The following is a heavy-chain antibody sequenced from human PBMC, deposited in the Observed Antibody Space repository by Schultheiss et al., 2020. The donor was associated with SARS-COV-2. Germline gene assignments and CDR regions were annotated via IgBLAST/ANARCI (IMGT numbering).Heavy chain of an antibody. CDR1: GGTFSSYA. D-gene: IGHD3-10*01. J-gene: IGHJ6*02. CDR2: IIPIFGTA. Sequence: SVKVSCKASGGTFSSYAISWVRQAPGQGLEWMGGIIPIFGTANYAQKFQGRVTITRYTSASTAYMELSSLRSDDTAVYYCARGGGRYYYGSGSYYRPYYYGMDVWGQGTTVTVSS. CDR3: ARGGGRYYYGSGSYYRPYYYGMDV. V-gene: IGHV1-69*05.